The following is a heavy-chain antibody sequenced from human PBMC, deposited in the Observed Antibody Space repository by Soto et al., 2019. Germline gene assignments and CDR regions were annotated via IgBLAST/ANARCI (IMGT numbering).Heavy chain of an antibody. CDR1: GGSISDYY. D-gene: IGHD3-22*01. V-gene: IGHV4-4*07. J-gene: IGHJ4*02. CDR3: ARENYFFDTDGYYYVLDY. CDR2: LHGSGGS. Sequence: SETLSLTCTVSGGSISDYYWSWIRQPAGKGLEWIGRLHGSGGSNYNPSLKSRVTMSLDTSKNQLSLNLRSVTAADTAVYFCARENYFFDTDGYYYVLDYWGRGTLVTVSS.